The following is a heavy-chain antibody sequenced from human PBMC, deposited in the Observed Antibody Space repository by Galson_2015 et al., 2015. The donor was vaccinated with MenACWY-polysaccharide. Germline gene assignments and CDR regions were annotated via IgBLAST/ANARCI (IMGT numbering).Heavy chain of an antibody. CDR3: GRVSGHFYYYDSGDLKQGPSDM. CDR2: ISYSSNSI. D-gene: IGHD3-16*01. Sequence: SLRLSCAASGFSFSSYTLNCVRQAPGKGLEWVSSISYSSNSIYYADSVKGRFTISRDNAGNSLYLLMNNLRAEDTAVYYCGRVSGHFYYYDSGDLKQGPSDMWGRGTMVTVSS. CDR1: GFSFSSYT. V-gene: IGHV3-21*01. J-gene: IGHJ3*02.